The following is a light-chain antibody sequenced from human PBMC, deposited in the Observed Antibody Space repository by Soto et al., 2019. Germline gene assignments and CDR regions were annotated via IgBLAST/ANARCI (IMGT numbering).Light chain of an antibody. J-gene: IGLJ2*01. CDR3: SSYTSSNVV. V-gene: IGLV2-14*01. Sequence: QSVLTQPASVSGSPGQSSTISCTGTSSDVGGYNYVSWYQQHPGKAPKLMIYEVSNRPSGVSNRFSGSKSGNTASLTISGLQAEDEADYYCSSYTSSNVVFGGGTKLTVL. CDR2: EVS. CDR1: SSDVGGYNY.